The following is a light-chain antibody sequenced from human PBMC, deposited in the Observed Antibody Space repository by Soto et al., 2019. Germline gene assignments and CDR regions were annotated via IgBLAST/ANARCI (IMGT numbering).Light chain of an antibody. CDR3: QQYNSYWT. J-gene: IGKJ1*01. V-gene: IGKV1-5*01. CDR2: DAS. CDR1: QSISSW. Sequence: DIQMTQSPSTLSASVGDRVTITCRASQSISSWLAWYQQKPGKAPKLLIYDASSVESGVPSRFSGSGSGTEFTLTISSLQPDDFATYYCQQYNSYWTCGQGTKVEIK.